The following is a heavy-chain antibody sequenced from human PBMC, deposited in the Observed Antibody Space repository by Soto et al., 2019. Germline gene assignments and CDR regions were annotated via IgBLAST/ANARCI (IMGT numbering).Heavy chain of an antibody. V-gene: IGHV3-9*01. Sequence: LRLSCAASGFTFDDYAMHWVRQAPGKGLEWVSGISWNSGSIGYADSVKGRFTISRDNAKNSLYLQMNSLRAEDTALYYCAKAEQQLDPFDYWGQGTLVTVSS. CDR3: AKAEQQLDPFDY. CDR1: GFTFDDYA. D-gene: IGHD6-13*01. J-gene: IGHJ4*02. CDR2: ISWNSGSI.